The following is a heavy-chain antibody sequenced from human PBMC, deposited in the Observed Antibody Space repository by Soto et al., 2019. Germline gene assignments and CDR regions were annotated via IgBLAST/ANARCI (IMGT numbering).Heavy chain of an antibody. J-gene: IGHJ6*02. CDR1: GYSFTDYH. V-gene: IGHV1-2*04. CDR2: INPKSGGT. CDR3: ARGHSTDCSNGVCSFFYNHEMDV. Sequence: ASVKVSCKASGYSFTDYHIHWVRQAPGQGLEWLGRINPKSGGTSTAQKFQGWVTMTRDRSISTVYMELARLRSDDTAVYFCARGHSTDCSNGVCSFFYNHEMDVWGQGTTVTVSS. D-gene: IGHD2-8*01.